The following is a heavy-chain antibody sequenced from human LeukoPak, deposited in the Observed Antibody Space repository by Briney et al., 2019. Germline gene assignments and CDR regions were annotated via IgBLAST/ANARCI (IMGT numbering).Heavy chain of an antibody. CDR3: ARAKPYSSSSLDY. Sequence: GGSLRLSCAASGFTFSSYWMHTVRQAPGKELVWVSRINSDGSSTSYADSVKGRFTISRDNAKNTLYLQMNSLTAEDTAVYYCARAKPYSSSSLDYWGQGTLVTVSS. CDR2: INSDGSST. CDR1: GFTFSSYW. J-gene: IGHJ4*02. V-gene: IGHV3-74*01. D-gene: IGHD6-6*01.